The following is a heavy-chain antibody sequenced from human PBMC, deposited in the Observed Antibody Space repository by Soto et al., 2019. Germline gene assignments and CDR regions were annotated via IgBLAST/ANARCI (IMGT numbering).Heavy chain of an antibody. Sequence: SETLSLTCSVSGGSINSNDYYWGCIRQPPGKGLEWIGNIDYNGVTYYNPSLKSRVTVSKDTSKNQFSLMLTSVTAANTALYYWGKVLVGGTGHTDSDSWGQGTLVTVSS. J-gene: IGHJ4*02. D-gene: IGHD2-15*01. V-gene: IGHV4-39*01. CDR1: GGSINSNDYY. CDR3: GKVLVGGTGHTDSDS. CDR2: IDYNGVT.